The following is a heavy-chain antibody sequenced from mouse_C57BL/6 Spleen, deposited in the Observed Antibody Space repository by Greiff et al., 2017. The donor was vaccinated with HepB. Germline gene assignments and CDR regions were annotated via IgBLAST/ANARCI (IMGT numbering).Heavy chain of an antibody. J-gene: IGHJ2*01. CDR1: GFSLTSYG. V-gene: IGHV2-2*01. CDR2: IWSGGST. Sequence: VQLQQSGPGLVQPSQSLSITCTVSGFSLTSYGVHWVRQSPGKGLEWLGVIWSGGSTDYNAAFISRLSISKDNSKSQVFFKMNSLQADDTAIYYCARIGNYGYWGQGTTLTVSS. D-gene: IGHD2-1*01. CDR3: ARIGNYGY.